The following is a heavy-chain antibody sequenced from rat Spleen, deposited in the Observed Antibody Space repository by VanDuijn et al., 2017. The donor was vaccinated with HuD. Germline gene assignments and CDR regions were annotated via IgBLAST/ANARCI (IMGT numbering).Heavy chain of an antibody. CDR1: GFSLTRYH. CDR2: MWYDGDT. V-gene: IGHV2-63*01. D-gene: IGHD1-7*01. J-gene: IGHJ4*01. Sequence: QVQLKESGPGLVQPSQTLSLTCTVSGFSLTRYHVSWVRQPSGKGPEWMGRMWYDGDTAYNSTLKSRLSISRDTSKNQVFLKMNSLQADDTGTYYCARDYGQGWVLDAWGQGVSVTVSS. CDR3: ARDYGQGWVLDA.